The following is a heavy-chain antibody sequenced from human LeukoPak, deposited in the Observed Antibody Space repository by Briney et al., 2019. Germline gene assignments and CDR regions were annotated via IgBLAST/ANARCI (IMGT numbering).Heavy chain of an antibody. J-gene: IGHJ4*02. CDR2: ISGSGGST. CDR3: LGLRLLPYDY. Sequence: GGSLRLSCVASGFTFSSYAMSWVRQAPGKGLEWVSAISGSGGSTYYADSLKGRFTISRDNSKNTLYLQMNSLRGEDTAVYYCLGLRLLPYDYWGQGTLVTVSS. D-gene: IGHD3-16*01. V-gene: IGHV3-23*01. CDR1: GFTFSSYA.